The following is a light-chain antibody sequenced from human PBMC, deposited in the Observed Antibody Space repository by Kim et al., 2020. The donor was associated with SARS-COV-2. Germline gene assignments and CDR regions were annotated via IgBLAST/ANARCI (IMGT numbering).Light chain of an antibody. Sequence: VSPGERATVPCRASQSISSKFAWYQQKPGQAPRLLISDASTRATGIPARFSGSGSGTEFTLTISSLQSEDFAVYYCQQYNNWPLTFGGGTKVDIK. CDR1: QSISSK. CDR2: DAS. J-gene: IGKJ4*01. CDR3: QQYNNWPLT. V-gene: IGKV3D-15*01.